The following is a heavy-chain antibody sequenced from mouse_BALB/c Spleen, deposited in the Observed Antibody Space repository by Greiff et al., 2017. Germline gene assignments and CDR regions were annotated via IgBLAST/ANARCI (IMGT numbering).Heavy chain of an antibody. CDR1: GFTFTDYY. J-gene: IGHJ3*01. D-gene: IGHD2-4*01. Sequence: EVKLVESGGGLVQPGGSLRLSCATSGFTFTDYYMSWVRQPPGKALEWLGFIRNKANGYTTEYSASVKGRFTISRDNSQSILYLQMNTLRAEDSATYYCARGNDYDEGDWFAYWGQGTLVTVSA. CDR3: ARGNDYDEGDWFAY. V-gene: IGHV7-3*02. CDR2: IRNKANGYTT.